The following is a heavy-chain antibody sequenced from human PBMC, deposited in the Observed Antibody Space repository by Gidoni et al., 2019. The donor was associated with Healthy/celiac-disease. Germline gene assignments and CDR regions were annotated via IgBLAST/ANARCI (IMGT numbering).Heavy chain of an antibody. V-gene: IGHV1-46*01. CDR3: ARDPVDTAMVTDWFDP. CDR2: INPSGGST. Sequence: QVQLVPSVAEVKKPGASVKVSCKASGYTFPSYYMHWVRQAPGQGLEWMGIINPSGGSTSYAQKFQGRVTRTRDTSTSTVYMELSSLRSEDTAVYYCARDPVDTAMVTDWFDPWGQGTLVTVSS. D-gene: IGHD5-18*01. CDR1: GYTFPSYY. J-gene: IGHJ5*02.